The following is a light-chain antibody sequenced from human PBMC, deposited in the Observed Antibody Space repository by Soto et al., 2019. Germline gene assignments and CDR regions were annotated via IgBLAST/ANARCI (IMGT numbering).Light chain of an antibody. CDR1: SSDVGAYDY. CDR3: ASYTTTSTRV. J-gene: IGLJ1*01. CDR2: EVS. Sequence: QSVLPQAASGSGSPGQSIAISCTGTSSDVGAYDYVSWYQQHPDKAPKLMIYEVSNRPSGVSDRFSGSKSVNTATLTISGLQAEDEADYYCASYTTTSTRVFGTGTKVTVL. V-gene: IGLV2-14*03.